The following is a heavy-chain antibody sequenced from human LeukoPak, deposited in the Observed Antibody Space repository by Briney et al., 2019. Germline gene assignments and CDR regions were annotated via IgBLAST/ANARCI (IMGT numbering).Heavy chain of an antibody. CDR3: ARVRGCSSTSCSPHYYYYMDV. Sequence: IPSETLSLTCTVSGGSISSHYWSWIRQPAGKGLEWIGRIYSSGSTNYNPSLKSRVTMSVDTSQNQFSLRLSSVTAADTAIYYCARVRGCSSTSCSPHYYYYMDVWGKGTTVTVSS. J-gene: IGHJ6*03. CDR1: GGSISSHY. V-gene: IGHV4-4*07. CDR2: IYSSGST. D-gene: IGHD2-2*01.